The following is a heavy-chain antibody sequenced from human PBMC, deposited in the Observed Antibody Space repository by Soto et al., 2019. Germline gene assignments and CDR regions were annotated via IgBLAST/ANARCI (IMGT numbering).Heavy chain of an antibody. J-gene: IGHJ4*02. CDR1: GFTFSSYA. Sequence: GGSLRLSCAASGFTFSSYAMSWVRQAPGKGLEWVSGASSGITTYYADSVKGRFTISRDNSKDTLYLQMNSLRAEDTAVYYCAKASYSSTWNYFDHWGQGTLVTVSS. CDR2: ASSGITT. CDR3: AKASYSSTWNYFDH. D-gene: IGHD6-13*01. V-gene: IGHV3-23*01.